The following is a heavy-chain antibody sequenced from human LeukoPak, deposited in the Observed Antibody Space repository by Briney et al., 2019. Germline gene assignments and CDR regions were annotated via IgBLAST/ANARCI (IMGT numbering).Heavy chain of an antibody. Sequence: TGGSLRLSCAASGFTVSSNYMRWVRQAPGKGLEWVSSIYNGGSTYYPDSVKGRFTISSDSSTDTVYLQLRSLRAGDMALYYCALVYNWKDRGALAIGGQGTMLTVSS. J-gene: IGHJ3*02. D-gene: IGHD1-1*01. V-gene: IGHV3-53*01. CDR2: IYNGGST. CDR3: ALVYNWKDRGALAI. CDR1: GFTVSSNY.